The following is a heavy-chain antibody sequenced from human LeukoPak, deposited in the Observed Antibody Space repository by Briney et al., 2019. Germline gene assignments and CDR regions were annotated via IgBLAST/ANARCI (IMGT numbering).Heavy chain of an antibody. J-gene: IGHJ6*02. D-gene: IGHD2-2*02. Sequence: GGSLRLSCAASGFTFSSYATSWVRYAPGKGLEWVSGIRDTGGSTYYADSAKGRFTISRDNPKNTLFLQMNSLRDDDTAIYYCTRESIYCSSSSCYSPYGLGVWGQGTTVTVSS. CDR2: IRDTGGST. CDR3: TRESIYCSSSSCYSPYGLGV. V-gene: IGHV3-23*01. CDR1: GFTFSSYA.